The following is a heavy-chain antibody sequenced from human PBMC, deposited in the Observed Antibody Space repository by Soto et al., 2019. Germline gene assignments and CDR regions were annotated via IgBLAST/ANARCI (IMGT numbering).Heavy chain of an antibody. CDR1: GFTFSSYA. CDR3: AKASSAGYYDSSGYYDY. Sequence: GGSLRLSCAASGFTFSSYAMSWVRQAPGKGLEWVSAISGSGGSTYYADSVKGRFTISRDNSKNTLYLQMNSLRAEDTAVYYCAKASSAGYYDSSGYYDYWGQGTLVTVSS. CDR2: ISGSGGST. V-gene: IGHV3-23*01. J-gene: IGHJ4*02. D-gene: IGHD3-22*01.